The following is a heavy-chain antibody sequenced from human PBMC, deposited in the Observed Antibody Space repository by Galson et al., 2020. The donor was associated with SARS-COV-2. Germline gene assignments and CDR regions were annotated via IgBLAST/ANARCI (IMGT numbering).Heavy chain of an antibody. V-gene: IGHV4-4*07. CDR2: IYTSGST. Sequence: SETLSFTCTVSGGSISSYYWSWIRQPAGKGLEWIGRIYTSGSTNYNPSLKSRVTMSVDTSKNQFSLKLSSVTAADTAVYYCARGGTIAVAGYYYYGMDVWGQGTTVTVSS. J-gene: IGHJ6*02. CDR1: GGSISSYY. CDR3: ARGGTIAVAGYYYYGMDV. D-gene: IGHD6-19*01.